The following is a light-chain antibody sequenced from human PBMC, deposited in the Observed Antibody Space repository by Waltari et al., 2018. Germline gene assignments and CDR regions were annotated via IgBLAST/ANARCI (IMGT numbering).Light chain of an antibody. CDR3: QQYENLPLT. CDR2: DVS. J-gene: IGKJ4*01. V-gene: IGKV1-33*01. Sequence: DIQMTQSPSSLSASVGDRVTITCQASPNINNYLNWYQHKPGKGPKLLIYDVSALERGVPPRFSGGGFGTEFKLIISSLQPEDAATYYCQQYENLPLTFGGGTTVEI. CDR1: PNINNY.